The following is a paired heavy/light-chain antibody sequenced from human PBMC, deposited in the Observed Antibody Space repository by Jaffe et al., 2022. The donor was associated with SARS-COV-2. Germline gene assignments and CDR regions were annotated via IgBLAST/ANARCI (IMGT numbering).Heavy chain of an antibody. J-gene: IGHJ4*02. CDR2: ISWNGGTT. CDR3: ARVGLDSSGYYAIIDH. D-gene: IGHD3-22*01. Sequence: EVQLVESGGNIVRPGGSLRLSCAASGFIFDDYAMSWVRQAPGKGLEWVSGISWNGGTTGDADSVKGRFTISRDNAKNSLFLQMNSLRVEDTALYHCARVGLDSSGYYAIIDHWGQGTLVTVSS. CDR1: GFIFDDYA. V-gene: IGHV3-20*01.
Light chain of an antibody. CDR2: AAS. CDR3: QQNYRTVRT. V-gene: IGKV1-39*01. J-gene: IGKJ2*01. Sequence: DIQMTQSPSSLSASVGDRVIITCRANESISTYLNWYQHKPGKAPKLLIYAASSLQSGVSSRFSGSGSGTDFTLTISSLQPEDFATYYCQQNYRTVRTFGQGTKLEIE. CDR1: ESISTY.